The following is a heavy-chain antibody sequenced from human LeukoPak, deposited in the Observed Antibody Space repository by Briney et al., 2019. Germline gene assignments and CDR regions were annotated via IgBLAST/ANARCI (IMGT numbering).Heavy chain of an antibody. CDR1: GFTFSSYG. Sequence: GGSLRLSCAASGFTFSSYGMSWVRQAPGKGLEWVSIISGSGGSTYYADSVKGRFTISRDNSKNTLYLQMNSLRAEDTAVYYCATQLSAYYYYYYMDVWGKGTTVTISS. V-gene: IGHV3-23*01. CDR3: ATQLSAYYYYYYMDV. CDR2: ISGSGGST. J-gene: IGHJ6*03. D-gene: IGHD6-13*01.